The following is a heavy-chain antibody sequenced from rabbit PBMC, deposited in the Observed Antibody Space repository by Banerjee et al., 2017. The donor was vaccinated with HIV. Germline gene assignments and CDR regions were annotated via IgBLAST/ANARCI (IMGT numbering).Heavy chain of an antibody. D-gene: IGHD2-1*01. CDR3: VSYDDYGDRNL. Sequence: QEHLVESGGGLVQPGGSLKVSCKASGFDFSSYGVSWVRQAPGKGLEWIGYNDPVFGSIHYASWVNGRFTISDHNAQNTLYLQLNSLTAADTATYFCVSYDDYGDRNLWGPGTLVTVS. J-gene: IGHJ4*01. V-gene: IGHV1S47*01. CDR1: GFDFSSYG. CDR2: NDPVFGSI.